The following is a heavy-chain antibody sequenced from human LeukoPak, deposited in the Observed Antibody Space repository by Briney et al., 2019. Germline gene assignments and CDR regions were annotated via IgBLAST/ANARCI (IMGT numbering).Heavy chain of an antibody. CDR3: ARDSSSGWFDY. Sequence: GSLRLSCTASGFTFDDYCMSWVRQTPGKGLEWVSGIDWNGGSTGYADSVKGRFTISRDNAKNSLYLQMNSLRAEDTALYYCARDSSSGWFDYWGQGTLVTVSS. V-gene: IGHV3-20*04. J-gene: IGHJ4*02. CDR1: GFTFDDYC. CDR2: IDWNGGST. D-gene: IGHD6-19*01.